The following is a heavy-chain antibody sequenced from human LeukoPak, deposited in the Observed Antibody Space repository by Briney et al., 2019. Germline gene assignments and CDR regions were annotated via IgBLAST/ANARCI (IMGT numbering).Heavy chain of an antibody. Sequence: SETLSLTCNVSGGSISSSSYYWGWIRQPPGKGLEWIGTIDYSGNSYYNPSLKSRVTISVDTSKNQFSLKLSSVTAADTAVYYCARVMDYYDSSGYTQDWGQGTLVTVSS. CDR1: GGSISSSSYY. V-gene: IGHV4-39*07. CDR2: IDYSGNS. D-gene: IGHD3-22*01. CDR3: ARVMDYYDSSGYTQD. J-gene: IGHJ4*02.